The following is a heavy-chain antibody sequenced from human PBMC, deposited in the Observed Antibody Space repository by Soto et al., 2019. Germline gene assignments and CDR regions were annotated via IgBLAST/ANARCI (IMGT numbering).Heavy chain of an antibody. V-gene: IGHV3-48*02. CDR2: ISFSSTTI. D-gene: IGHD2-8*01. CDR1: GFAFSTYS. J-gene: IGHJ5*02. Sequence: GGSRRLSWPAPGFAFSTYSMNWVRPAPGKGLEWVSYISFSSTTIFYADSVRGRFTISRDNAKNSLYLQMNTLRDEDTAVYYCARDNGMAGSFDPWGQGTLVTVSS. CDR3: ARDNGMAGSFDP.